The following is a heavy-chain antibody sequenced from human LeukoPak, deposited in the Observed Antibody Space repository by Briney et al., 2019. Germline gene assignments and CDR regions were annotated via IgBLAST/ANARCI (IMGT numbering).Heavy chain of an antibody. J-gene: IGHJ4*02. CDR3: ARVPHTRYYYDSSGYYYFDY. D-gene: IGHD3-22*01. CDR1: GGSISSYY. Sequence: SETLSLTCTVSGGSISSYYWSWIRQPPGKGLEWIGYIYYSGSTYYNPSLKSRVTISVDTSKNQFSLKLSSVTAADTAVYYCARVPHTRYYYDSSGYYYFDYWGQGTLVTVSS. CDR2: IYYSGST. V-gene: IGHV4-59*12.